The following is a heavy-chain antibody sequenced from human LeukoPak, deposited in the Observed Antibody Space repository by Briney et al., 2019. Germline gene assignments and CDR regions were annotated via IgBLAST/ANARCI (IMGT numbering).Heavy chain of an antibody. CDR2: IKQHASEK. V-gene: IGHV3-7*03. D-gene: IGHD3-10*01. CDR1: GFSFSSFW. CDR3: TRGGSSYYAGWSDP. Sequence: GGSLSLSCVASGFSFSSFWMTWVRQAPGKGLEWVASIKQHASEKHYVDSVKGRFTISRDDARNSVSLHMSSLRGDDTALYYCTRGGSSYYAGWSDPWGQGSLVTVSS. J-gene: IGHJ5*02.